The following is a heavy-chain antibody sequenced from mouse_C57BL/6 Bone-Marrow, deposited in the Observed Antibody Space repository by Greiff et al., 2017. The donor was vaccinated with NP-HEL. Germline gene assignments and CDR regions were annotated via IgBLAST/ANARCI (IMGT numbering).Heavy chain of an antibody. V-gene: IGHV2-5*01. CDR1: GFSLTSYG. CDR3: AKKGYDYGYFDV. Sequence: VKLQESGPGLVQPSQSLSITCTVSGFSLTSYGVHWVRQSPGKGLEWLGVIWRGGSTDYNAAFMSRLSITKDNSKSQVFFKMNSLQADDTAIYYCAKKGYDYGYFDVWGTGTTVTVSS. J-gene: IGHJ1*03. CDR2: IWRGGST. D-gene: IGHD2-3*01.